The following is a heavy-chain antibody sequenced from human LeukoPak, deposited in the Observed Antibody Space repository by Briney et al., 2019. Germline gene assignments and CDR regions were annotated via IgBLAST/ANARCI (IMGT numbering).Heavy chain of an antibody. CDR2: INPSGGST. D-gene: IGHD2-21*02. CDR3: ASRGVVTADGYKSPLLDY. CDR1: GYTFTSYY. V-gene: IGHV1-46*01. Sequence: ASAKVSCKASGYTFTSYYMHWVRQAPGQGLEWMGIINPSGGSTSYAQKFQGRVTMTRDTSTSTVYMELSSLRSEDTAVYYCASRGVVTADGYKSPLLDYWGQGTLVTVSS. J-gene: IGHJ4*02.